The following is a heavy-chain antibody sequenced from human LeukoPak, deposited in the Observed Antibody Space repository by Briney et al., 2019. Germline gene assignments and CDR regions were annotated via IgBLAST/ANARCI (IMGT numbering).Heavy chain of an antibody. CDR3: ARTARNYDILTGYYKGNWFDP. Sequence: SETLSLTCTVSGGSISSYYWSWIRQPPGKGLEWIGYIYYSGSTNYNPSLTSRVTISVDTSKNQLSLKLSSVTAADTAVYYCARTARNYDILTGYYKGNWFDPWGQGTLVTASS. CDR2: IYYSGST. CDR1: GGSISSYY. J-gene: IGHJ5*02. V-gene: IGHV4-59*01. D-gene: IGHD3-9*01.